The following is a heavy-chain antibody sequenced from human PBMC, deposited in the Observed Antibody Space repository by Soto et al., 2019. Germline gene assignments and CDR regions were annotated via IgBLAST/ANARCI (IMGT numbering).Heavy chain of an antibody. CDR2: ISSSSSYI. CDR1: GFTFSSYT. Sequence: GGSLRLSCAASGFTFSSYTMNWVRQAPGKGLEWVSSISSSSSYIYYADSVKGRFTISRDNAKDSVYLQMNSLRAEDTALYYCARDIVDIVVVVAARDPDAFDIWGQGTMVTVSS. V-gene: IGHV3-21*01. J-gene: IGHJ3*02. CDR3: ARDIVDIVVVVAARDPDAFDI. D-gene: IGHD2-15*01.